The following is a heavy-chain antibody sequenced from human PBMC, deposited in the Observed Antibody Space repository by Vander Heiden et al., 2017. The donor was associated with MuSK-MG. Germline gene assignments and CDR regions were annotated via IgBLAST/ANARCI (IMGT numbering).Heavy chain of an antibody. D-gene: IGHD3-22*01. CDR3: ASELSDSSGCGVY. V-gene: IGHV1-69*04. CDR1: GGTFSSYA. Sequence: QVKLVQSGAEVKKPGSSVKVSCKASGGTFSSYAISWVRQTPGQGLEWMGRIIPILGIANYGQKFQGRVTITADKSTSTAYMELSSLRSEDAAVYYCASELSDSSGCGVYWGQGTLVTVSS. J-gene: IGHJ4*02. CDR2: IIPILGIA.